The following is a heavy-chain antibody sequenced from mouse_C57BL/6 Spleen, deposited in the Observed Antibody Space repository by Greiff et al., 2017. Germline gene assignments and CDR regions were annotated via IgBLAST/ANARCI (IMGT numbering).Heavy chain of an antibody. CDR1: GFTFSSYA. Sequence: VKVVESGEGLVTPGGSLKLSCAASGFTFSSYAMSWVRQTPEKRLVWVAYISSGGDYIYYADTVKGRFTISSGNARNTLYLQMSGLKSEDRAMYYCTRDLAGTVAYWCQGSRVTVSA. CDR3: TRDLAGTVAY. J-gene: IGHJ3*01. D-gene: IGHD4-1*01. CDR2: ISSGGDYI. V-gene: IGHV5-9-1*02.